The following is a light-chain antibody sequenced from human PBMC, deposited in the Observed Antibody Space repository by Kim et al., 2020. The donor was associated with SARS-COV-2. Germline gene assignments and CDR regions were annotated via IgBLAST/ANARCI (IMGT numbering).Light chain of an antibody. V-gene: IGKV1-17*03. CDR1: QGISNY. Sequence: ASVGDRVTMTCRESQGISNYLAWFQQKPGKVPERLMYAASRLQSGVPSRFSGSGSGTEFTLTISSLQPEDFATYYCLQHYNYPWTFGQGTKVDIK. CDR2: AAS. CDR3: LQHYNYPWT. J-gene: IGKJ1*01.